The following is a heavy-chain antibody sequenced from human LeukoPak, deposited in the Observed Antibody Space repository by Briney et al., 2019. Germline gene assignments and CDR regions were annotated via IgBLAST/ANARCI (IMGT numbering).Heavy chain of an antibody. Sequence: GGALRLSCVASGFAFSICLMGWVRQAPGRGPEGLAIIQEDGSVIWDVESVRGRFPLYRDNAKNSVYLEMNRLRAEDTAVYYCARGSGRQQLKQNYWGQGNLVTVSS. CDR3: ARGSGRQQLKQNY. D-gene: IGHD6-13*01. J-gene: IGHJ4*02. V-gene: IGHV3-7*01. CDR2: IQEDGSVI. CDR1: GFAFSICL.